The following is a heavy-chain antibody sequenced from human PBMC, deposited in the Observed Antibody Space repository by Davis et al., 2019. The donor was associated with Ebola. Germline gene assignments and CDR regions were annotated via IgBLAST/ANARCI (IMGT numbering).Heavy chain of an antibody. V-gene: IGHV4-39*01. CDR3: ARHGSSSPIDY. J-gene: IGHJ4*02. CDR1: GGSISSSSYY. CDR2: IYYSGST. Sequence: MPGGSLRLSCTVSGGSISSSSYYWGWIRQPPGKGPEWIGSIYYSGSTYYNPSLKSRVTISVDTSKNQFSLKLSSVTAADTAVYYCARHGSSSPIDYWGQGTLVTVSS. D-gene: IGHD6-6*01.